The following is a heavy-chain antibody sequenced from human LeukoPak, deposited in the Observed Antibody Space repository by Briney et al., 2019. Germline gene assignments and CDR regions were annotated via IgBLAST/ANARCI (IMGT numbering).Heavy chain of an antibody. J-gene: IGHJ4*02. Sequence: GGSLRLSCAASGFTFSSYAMRWVRQAQGKGLEWVSSISTSGAGTYYADSVKGRFTISRDNSKNTVYLQMNSLRAEDTAVYYCAKDSGNSGWYVDNWGQGTLVTVSS. D-gene: IGHD6-19*01. V-gene: IGHV3-23*01. CDR2: ISTSGAGT. CDR1: GFTFSSYA. CDR3: AKDSGNSGWYVDN.